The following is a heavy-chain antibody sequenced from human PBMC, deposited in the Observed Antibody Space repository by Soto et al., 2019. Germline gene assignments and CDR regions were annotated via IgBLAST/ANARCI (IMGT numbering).Heavy chain of an antibody. CDR3: ARGPGDIVLMVYATPYFDY. CDR2: ISSSSSYT. Sequence: GGSLRLSCAASGFTFSDYYMSWIRQAPGKGLEWVSYISSSSSYTNYADSVKGRFTISRDNDKNSLYLQMNSLRAEDTAVYYCARGPGDIVLMVYATPYFDYWGQGTLVTVSS. D-gene: IGHD2-8*01. J-gene: IGHJ4*02. V-gene: IGHV3-11*06. CDR1: GFTFSDYY.